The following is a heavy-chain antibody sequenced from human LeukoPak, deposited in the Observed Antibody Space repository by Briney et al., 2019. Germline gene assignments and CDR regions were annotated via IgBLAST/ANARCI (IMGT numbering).Heavy chain of an antibody. CDR3: AKMTTVTLDY. V-gene: IGHV3-30*18. J-gene: IGHJ4*02. CDR2: ISYDGSNK. D-gene: IGHD4-17*01. CDR1: GITFSSYA. Sequence: GGSLRLSCAASGITFSSYAMSWVRQPPGKGLEWVAVISYDGSNKYYADSVKGRFTISRDNSKNTLYLQMNSLRAEDTAVYYCAKMTTVTLDYWGQGTLVTVSS.